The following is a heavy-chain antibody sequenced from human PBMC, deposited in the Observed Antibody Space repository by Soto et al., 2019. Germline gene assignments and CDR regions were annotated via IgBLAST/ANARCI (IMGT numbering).Heavy chain of an antibody. CDR2: ISPGGEIT. D-gene: IGHD3-10*01. CDR1: GFFFSDYF. CDR3: SRQLVRGVRAASH. Sequence: QVQLAESGGGLVKSGWSLTLSCSTSGFFFSDYFMSWIRQAPGKGLEWVSYISPGGEITHYADSVKGRFTISRDNTKNSLFLQMTSLRDDDTAGYYCSRQLVRGVRAASHWGPGTRVSVSS. J-gene: IGHJ4*02. V-gene: IGHV3-11*01.